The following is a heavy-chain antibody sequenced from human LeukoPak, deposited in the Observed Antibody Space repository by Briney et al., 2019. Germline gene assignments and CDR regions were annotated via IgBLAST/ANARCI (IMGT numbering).Heavy chain of an antibody. J-gene: IGHJ4*02. Sequence: GGSLRLSCAASGFTVSSNYMSWVRQAPGKGLEWVSVIYSGGSTYYADSVKGRFTISRDNSKNTLYLQMNSLRAEDTAVYYCASLAAPHYLDNWGQGTLVTVSS. CDR2: IYSGGST. CDR1: GFTVSSNY. D-gene: IGHD6-13*01. V-gene: IGHV3-66*01. CDR3: ASLAAPHYLDN.